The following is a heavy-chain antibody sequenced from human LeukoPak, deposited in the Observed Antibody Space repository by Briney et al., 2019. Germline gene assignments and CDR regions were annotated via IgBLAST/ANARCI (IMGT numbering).Heavy chain of an antibody. D-gene: IGHD3-10*01. CDR1: GFTFSGSA. V-gene: IGHV3-73*01. J-gene: IGHJ6*03. Sequence: GGSLKLSCAASGFTFSGSAMHWVRQASGKGLEWVGRIRSKANSYATAYAASVKGRFTISRDGSKNTAYLQMNSLKTEDTAVYYCTRHREYYYYMDVWGKGTTVTVSS. CDR3: TRHREYYYYMDV. CDR2: IRSKANSYAT.